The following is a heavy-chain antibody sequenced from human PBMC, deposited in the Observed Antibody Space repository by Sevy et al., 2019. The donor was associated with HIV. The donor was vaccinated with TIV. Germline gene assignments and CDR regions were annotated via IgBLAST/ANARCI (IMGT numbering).Heavy chain of an antibody. CDR1: GGSISSSSYY. CDR3: ARYAYGDYVIDY. Sequence: SETLSLTCTVSGGSISSSSYYWGWIRQPPGKGLECIGSIYYSGSTYYNPSLKGRVTISVDTSKNQFSLKLSSVTAADTAVYYCARYAYGDYVIDYWGQGTLVTVSS. J-gene: IGHJ4*02. D-gene: IGHD4-17*01. CDR2: IYYSGST. V-gene: IGHV4-39*01.